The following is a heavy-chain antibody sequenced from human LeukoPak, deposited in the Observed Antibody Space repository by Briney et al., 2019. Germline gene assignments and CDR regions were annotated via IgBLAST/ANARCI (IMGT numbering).Heavy chain of an antibody. CDR2: ISSNGGST. CDR3: VKDRWNPTIAVAGIFDY. D-gene: IGHD6-19*01. CDR1: GFTFSSYA. Sequence: GGSLRLSCSASGFTFSSYAMHWVRQAPGKGLEYVSAISSNGGSTYYADSVKGRFTISRDNSKNTLYLQMSSLRAEDTAVYYCVKDRWNPTIAVAGIFDYWGQGTLVTVSS. J-gene: IGHJ4*02. V-gene: IGHV3-64D*06.